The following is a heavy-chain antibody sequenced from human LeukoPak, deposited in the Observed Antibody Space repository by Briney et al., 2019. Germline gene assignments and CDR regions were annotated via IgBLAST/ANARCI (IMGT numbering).Heavy chain of an antibody. Sequence: PGGSLRLSCAASGFTFSGSAMHWVRQASRKGLEWVGRIRSKANSYATAYAASVKGRFAISRDDSKNTAYLQMNSLKTEDTAVYYCTRPPDYWGQGTLVTVSS. CDR3: TRPPDY. CDR2: IRSKANSYAT. V-gene: IGHV3-73*01. CDR1: GFTFSGSA. J-gene: IGHJ4*02.